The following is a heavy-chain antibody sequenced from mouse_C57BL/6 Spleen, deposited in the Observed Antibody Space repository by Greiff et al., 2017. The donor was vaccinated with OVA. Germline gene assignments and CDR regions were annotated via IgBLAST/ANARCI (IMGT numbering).Heavy chain of an antibody. D-gene: IGHD2-4*01. Sequence: VQLQQSGPELVKPGASVKISCKASGYAFSSSWMNWVKQRPGKGLEWIGRIYPGDGDTNYNGKFKGKATLTADKSSSTAYMQLSSLTSEDSAVYICASYDYDEGWFAYWGQGTLVTVSA. V-gene: IGHV1-82*01. J-gene: IGHJ3*01. CDR2: IYPGDGDT. CDR3: ASYDYDEGWFAY. CDR1: GYAFSSSW.